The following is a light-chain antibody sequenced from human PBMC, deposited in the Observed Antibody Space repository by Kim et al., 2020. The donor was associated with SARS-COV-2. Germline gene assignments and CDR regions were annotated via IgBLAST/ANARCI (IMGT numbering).Light chain of an antibody. CDR3: SSYTSSSTYV. V-gene: IGLV2-14*03. Sequence: GQSITSSCTGTSSDVGGYNYVSWYQQHPGKAPKLMIYNVSNRPSGVSNRVSGSKSGNTASLTISGLQAEDEADYYCSSYTSSSTYVFGTGTKVTVL. CDR2: NVS. CDR1: SSDVGGYNY. J-gene: IGLJ1*01.